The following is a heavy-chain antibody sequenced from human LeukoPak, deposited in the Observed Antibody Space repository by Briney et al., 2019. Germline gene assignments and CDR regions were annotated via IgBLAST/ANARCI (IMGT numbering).Heavy chain of an antibody. V-gene: IGHV1-46*01. J-gene: IGHJ4*02. CDR1: GYIFTSYY. CDR2: INPRGGAT. D-gene: IGHD6-13*01. Sequence: ASVKVSCKASGYIFTSYYMHWVRQVPGQGPEWMGVINPRGGATSYPQKFQGRVTVTRDTSTSTVYVELGSLTSEDMAVYYCARAPYPRFSSSWFFDYWGQGTLVTVSS. CDR3: ARAPYPRFSSSWFFDY.